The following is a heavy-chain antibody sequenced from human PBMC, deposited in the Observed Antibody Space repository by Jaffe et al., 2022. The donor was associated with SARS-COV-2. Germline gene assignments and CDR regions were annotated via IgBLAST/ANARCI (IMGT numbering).Heavy chain of an antibody. J-gene: IGHJ4*02. CDR3: ARTIRIAAADY. CDR1: GGSFSGYY. V-gene: IGHV4-34*01. Sequence: QVQLQQWGAGLLKPSETLSLTCAVYGGSFSGYYWSWIRQPPGKGLEWIGEINHSGSTNYNPSLKSRVTISVDTSKNQFSLKLSSVTAADTAVYYCARTIRIAAADYWGQGTLVTVSS. D-gene: IGHD6-13*01. CDR2: INHSGST.